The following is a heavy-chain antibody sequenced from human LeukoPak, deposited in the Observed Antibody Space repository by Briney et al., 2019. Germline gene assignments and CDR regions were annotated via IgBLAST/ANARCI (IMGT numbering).Heavy chain of an antibody. CDR1: GYTLTELS. CDR2: FDPEDGET. J-gene: IGHJ4*02. Sequence: GASVKVSCKVSGYTLTELSMHWVRQAPGKGLEWMGGFDPEDGETIYAQKFQGRVTMTEDTSTDTAYMELSSLRSEDTAVYYCAREGSSGIIPERYFDYWGQGTLVTVSS. V-gene: IGHV1-24*01. D-gene: IGHD3-22*01. CDR3: AREGSSGIIPERYFDY.